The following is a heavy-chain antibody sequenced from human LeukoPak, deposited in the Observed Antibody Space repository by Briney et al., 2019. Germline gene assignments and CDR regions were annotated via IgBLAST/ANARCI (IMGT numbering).Heavy chain of an antibody. CDR3: ARDLKYYDFWSGYDY. CDR2: ISAYNGNT. Sequence: GASVKVSCKASGYTFTSYGISWVRQAPGQGLEWMGLISAYNGNTNYAQKLQGRVTMTTDTSTSTAYMELRSLRSDDTAVYYCARDLKYYDFWSGYDYWGQGTLVTVSS. CDR1: GYTFTSYG. V-gene: IGHV1-18*01. J-gene: IGHJ4*02. D-gene: IGHD3-3*01.